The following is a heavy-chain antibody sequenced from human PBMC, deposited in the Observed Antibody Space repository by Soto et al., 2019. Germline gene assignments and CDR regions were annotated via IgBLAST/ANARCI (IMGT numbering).Heavy chain of an antibody. V-gene: IGHV2-70*01. CDR2: IDWDVDK. D-gene: IGHD2-15*01. CDR1: GFSLSTSGMC. Sequence: SGAAQVNPTQILTLTCPFSGFSLSTSGMCVSWIRQPPGKALEWLALIDWDVDKYYSTSLKTRLTISKDTSKNQVVPTMTNMDPVDTATYYCARGSGCSCYSGYFDYWGERTLVTVSS. J-gene: IGHJ4*02. CDR3: ARGSGCSCYSGYFDY.